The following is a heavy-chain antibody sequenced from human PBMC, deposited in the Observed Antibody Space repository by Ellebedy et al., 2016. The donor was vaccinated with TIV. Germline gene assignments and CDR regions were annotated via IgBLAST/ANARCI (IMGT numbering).Heavy chain of an antibody. Sequence: SETLSLTXNVSGGSISGTYTSYYWGWIRQPPGKGLEWIGSIYDSGRTHYNPSLKSRVTIFVDKSKNQVSLKLSSVTAADTAVYFCARRLYYYGMDVWGQGTTVTVSS. V-gene: IGHV4-39*07. J-gene: IGHJ6*02. CDR1: GGSISGTYTSYY. CDR2: IYDSGRT. CDR3: ARRLYYYGMDV.